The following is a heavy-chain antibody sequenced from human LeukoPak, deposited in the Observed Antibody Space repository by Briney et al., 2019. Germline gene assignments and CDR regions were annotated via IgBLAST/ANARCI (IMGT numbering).Heavy chain of an antibody. CDR2: INHSGST. D-gene: IGHD3-16*01. CDR3: ARGERLGPDI. V-gene: IGHV4-34*01. J-gene: IGHJ3*02. Sequence: PSETLSLTCAVYGGSFSGYYWSWIRQPPGKGLEWIGEINHSGSTNYNPSLKSRVTISVDTSKNQFSLKLSSVTAADTAVYYCARGERLGPDIWGQGTMVTVSS. CDR1: GGSFSGYY.